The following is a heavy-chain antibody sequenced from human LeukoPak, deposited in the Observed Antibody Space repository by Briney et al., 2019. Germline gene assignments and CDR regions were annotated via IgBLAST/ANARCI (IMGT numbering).Heavy chain of an antibody. D-gene: IGHD3-22*01. V-gene: IGHV4-61*02. Sequence: PSQTLSLTCTVSGGSISSGSYYWSWIRQPAGKGLEWIGRIYTSGSTNYNPSLKSRVTISVDTSKNQFSLKLSSVTAADTAVYYCARVATMIRVRYMDVWGKGTTVTVSS. J-gene: IGHJ6*03. CDR1: GGSISSGSYY. CDR3: ARVATMIRVRYMDV. CDR2: IYTSGST.